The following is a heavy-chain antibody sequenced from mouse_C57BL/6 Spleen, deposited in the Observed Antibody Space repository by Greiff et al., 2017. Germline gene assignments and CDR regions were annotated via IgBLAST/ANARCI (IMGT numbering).Heavy chain of an antibody. CDR2: IHPNSGST. V-gene: IGHV1-64*01. Sequence: VQLQQPGAELVKPGASVKLSCKASGYTFTSYWMHWVKQRPGQGLEWIGMIHPNSGSTNYNEKFKSKATLTVDTSSSPAYMQLSSLTSEDSAVYYCARAGRGYAVDDWGQGASVTVSS. CDR3: ARAGRGYAVDD. J-gene: IGHJ4*01. CDR1: GYTFTSYW.